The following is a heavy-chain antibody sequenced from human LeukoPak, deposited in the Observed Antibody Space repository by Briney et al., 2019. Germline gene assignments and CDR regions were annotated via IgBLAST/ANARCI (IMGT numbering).Heavy chain of an antibody. CDR1: GFTARSSY. J-gene: IGHJ4*02. D-gene: IGHD3-10*01. CDR2: ISSSSSYI. V-gene: IGHV3-21*01. Sequence: GGFLILSCAASGFTARSSYLSWAPQAPGKGREGVSSISSSSSYIYYADSVKGRFTISRDNAKNSLYLQMNSLRAEDTAVYYCARDQTVRGVPPYYFDYWGQGTLVTVSS. CDR3: ARDQTVRGVPPYYFDY.